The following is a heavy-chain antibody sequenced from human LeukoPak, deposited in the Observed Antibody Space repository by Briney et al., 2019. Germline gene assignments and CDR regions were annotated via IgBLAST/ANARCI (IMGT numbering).Heavy chain of an antibody. V-gene: IGHV4-38-2*02. D-gene: IGHD2-2*01. J-gene: IGHJ6*03. CDR3: ARGQIFPAAINYYYMDV. Sequence: SETLSLTCTVSGYSISSGYYWGWIRQPPGKGLEWIGSIHHSGNTYYNPSLKSRVTISADTSRNQFSLKLSSVTAADTAVYYCARGQIFPAAINYYYMDVWGKGTTVTVSS. CDR2: IHHSGNT. CDR1: GYSISSGYY.